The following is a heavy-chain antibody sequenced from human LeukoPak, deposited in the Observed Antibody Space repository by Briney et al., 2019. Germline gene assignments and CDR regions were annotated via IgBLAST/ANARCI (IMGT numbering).Heavy chain of an antibody. Sequence: SETLSLTCTVSGGSISSGGYYWSWSRQHPGKGLEWIGYIYYSGSTYYNPSLKSRVTISVDTSKNQFSLKLSSVTAADTAVYYCARDTVQNGMDVWGQGTTVTVSS. J-gene: IGHJ6*02. CDR2: IYYSGST. D-gene: IGHD4-11*01. CDR3: ARDTVQNGMDV. CDR1: GGSISSGGYY. V-gene: IGHV4-31*03.